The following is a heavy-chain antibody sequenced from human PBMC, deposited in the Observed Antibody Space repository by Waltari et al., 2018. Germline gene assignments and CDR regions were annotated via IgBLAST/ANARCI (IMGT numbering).Heavy chain of an antibody. V-gene: IGHV1-2*06. CDR2: INPNSGGT. CDR1: GYTFTGYY. D-gene: IGHD2-2*01. CDR3: ARDPEGRVVVPAAMSIAAAADVP. Sequence: QVQLVQSGAEVKKPGASVKVSCKASGYTFTGYYMHWVRQATGQGLEWMGRINPNSGGTNYAQKFQGRVTMTRDTSISTAYMELSRLRSDDTAVYYCARDPEGRVVVPAAMSIAAAADVPWGQGTLVTVSS. J-gene: IGHJ5*02.